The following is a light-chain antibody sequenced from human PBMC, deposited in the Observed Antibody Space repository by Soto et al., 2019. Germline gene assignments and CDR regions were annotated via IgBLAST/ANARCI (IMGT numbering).Light chain of an antibody. CDR3: SSYAGSNNFDV. CDR2: EVS. V-gene: IGLV2-14*01. CDR1: SSDVGGYNY. J-gene: IGLJ1*01. Sequence: QSALTQPASVSGSPGQSITISCAGTSSDVGGYNYVSWYQHHPGKAPKLMIYEVSDRPSGVSNRFSGSKSGNTASLTISGLQAEDEADYYCSSYAGSNNFDVFGTGTKVTVL.